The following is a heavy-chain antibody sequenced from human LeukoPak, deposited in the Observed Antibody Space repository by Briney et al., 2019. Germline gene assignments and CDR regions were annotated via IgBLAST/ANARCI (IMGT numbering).Heavy chain of an antibody. CDR3: AKDYGYSSSWYDY. CDR2: ISWNSASV. CDR1: GFTFDDYG. J-gene: IGHJ4*02. V-gene: IGHV3-9*01. Sequence: GGSLRLSCAASGFTFDDYGMRWVRQAPGKGREWVSTISWNSASVGYVDSVKGRFTISRDNAKKTLYLQMNSLRPEDTALYYCAKDYGYSSSWYDYWGQGTLVTVSS. D-gene: IGHD6-13*01.